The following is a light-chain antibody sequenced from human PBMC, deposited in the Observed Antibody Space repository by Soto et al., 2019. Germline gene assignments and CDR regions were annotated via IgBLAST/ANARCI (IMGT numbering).Light chain of an antibody. J-gene: IGKJ5*01. CDR2: LGS. CDR1: QSLLHSNGYNY. V-gene: IGKV2-28*01. CDR3: MQALQTSIT. Sequence: DIVMTQSPLSLPVTTGEPASISCRSSQSLLHSNGYNYLDWYLQKPGQSPQLLIYLGSNRASGVPERFSGSGSGTDFTLTISRVEAVDVGVYYCMQALQTSITFGQGTRLEIK.